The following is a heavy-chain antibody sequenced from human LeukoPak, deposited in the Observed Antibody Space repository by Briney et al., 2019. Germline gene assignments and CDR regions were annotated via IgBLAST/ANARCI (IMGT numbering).Heavy chain of an antibody. D-gene: IGHD6-6*01. CDR1: GGSISSGGYY. J-gene: IGHJ4*02. CDR3: ASTDDIAARFDY. CDR2: IYHSGST. Sequence: PSQTLSLTCTVSGGSISSGGYYWSWIRQPPGKGLEWIGYIYHSGSTYYNPSLKSRVTISVDRSKNQFSLKLSSVTAADTAVYYCASTDDIAARFDYWGQGTLVTVSS. V-gene: IGHV4-30-2*01.